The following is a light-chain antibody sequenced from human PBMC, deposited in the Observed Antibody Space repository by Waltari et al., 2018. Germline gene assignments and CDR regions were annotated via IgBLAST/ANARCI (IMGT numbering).Light chain of an antibody. CDR1: SSDLRSYHY. J-gene: IGLJ2*01. V-gene: IGLV2-14*03. CDR3: TSYTSTNTRV. Sequence: QSALTQPASVSGSPGQSITIPCPGTSSDLRSYHYFSWFQQYPGQAPKLIIYDVTKRPSGVSGRFSGSKSGNTASLTISGLQTEDEADYYCTSYTSTNTRVFGGGTQLTVL. CDR2: DVT.